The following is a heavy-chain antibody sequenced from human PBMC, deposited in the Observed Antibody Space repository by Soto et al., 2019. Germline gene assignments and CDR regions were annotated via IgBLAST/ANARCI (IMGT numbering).Heavy chain of an antibody. CDR3: ARDRGRGGVKDY. CDR2: IYYSGST. CDR1: GGSISSGGYY. D-gene: IGHD3-16*01. J-gene: IGHJ4*02. V-gene: IGHV4-31*03. Sequence: PSETLSLTCTVSGGSISSGGYYWSWIRQHPGKGLEWIGYIYYSGSTYYSPSLKSRVTISVDTSKNQFSLKLSSVTAADTAVYYCARDRGRGGVKDYWGQGTLVTVSS.